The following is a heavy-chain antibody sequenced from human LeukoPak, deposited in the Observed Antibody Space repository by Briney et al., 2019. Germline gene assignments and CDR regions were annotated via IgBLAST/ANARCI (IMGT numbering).Heavy chain of an antibody. J-gene: IGHJ4*02. CDR1: GDTFSRFT. CDR2: FIPLFDLA. D-gene: IGHD4-17*01. V-gene: IGHV1-69*02. CDR3: ARVTKGYGDYFGYYFDS. Sequence: GASVKVSCKASGDTFSRFTFAWLRQVPGQGLEWMGRFIPLFDLATHAERLQGRVTMTADQSTDTAYMELSSLRSEDTAVYYCARVTKGYGDYFGYYFDSWGQGTLVTV.